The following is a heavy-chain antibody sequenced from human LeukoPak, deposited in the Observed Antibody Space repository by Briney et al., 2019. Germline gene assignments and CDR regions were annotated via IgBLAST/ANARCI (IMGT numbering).Heavy chain of an antibody. CDR3: AKDWSLRYYYDSSGYYPFDY. CDR1: GFTFSSYG. Sequence: PGGSLRLSCAASGFTFSSYGMSWVRQAPGKGLEWVSAISGSGGSTYYADSVKGRFTISRDNSKNTLYLQMNSLRAEDTAVYYCAKDWSLRYYYDSSGYYPFDYWGQGTLVTVSS. D-gene: IGHD3-22*01. J-gene: IGHJ4*02. CDR2: ISGSGGST. V-gene: IGHV3-23*01.